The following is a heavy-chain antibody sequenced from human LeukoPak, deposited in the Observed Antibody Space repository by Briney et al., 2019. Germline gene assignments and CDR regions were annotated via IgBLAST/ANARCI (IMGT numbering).Heavy chain of an antibody. D-gene: IGHD1-26*01. CDR1: GFTFSSYA. J-gene: IGHJ1*01. CDR2: ISGSGGST. CDR3: AKDLRVGSMAEYFQY. Sequence: PGGSLRLSCAASGFTFSSYAMSWVRQAPGKGLEWVSGISGSGGSTYYADSVKGRFTISRDNSKNTLYLQMNSLRAEDTAVYYCAKDLRVGSMAEYFQYWGQGTLVTVSS. V-gene: IGHV3-23*01.